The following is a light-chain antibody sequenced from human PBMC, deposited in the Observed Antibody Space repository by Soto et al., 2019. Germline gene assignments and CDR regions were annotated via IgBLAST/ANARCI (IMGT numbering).Light chain of an antibody. J-gene: IGKJ1*01. V-gene: IGKV1-5*03. CDR2: TAS. CDR3: QQYNTFPS. Sequence: DIQMTQSPSTLSASVGDRVTITCRASQTITKYLAWYQQKPGKAPNLLIYTASSLKSGVPSRFSGSGSGTEFTLTISSLHPDDFATYYCQQYNTFPSFGQGTKVDI. CDR1: QTITKY.